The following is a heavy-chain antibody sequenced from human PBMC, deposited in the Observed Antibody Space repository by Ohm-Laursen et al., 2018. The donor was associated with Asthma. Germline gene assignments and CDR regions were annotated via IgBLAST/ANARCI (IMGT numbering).Heavy chain of an antibody. D-gene: IGHD1-26*01. CDR3: ARARSGSSYDY. Sequence: SLRLSCAASGFTFSSYAMHWVRQAPGKGLEWVAVGGSYYDGGLKYYADSVNGRFTVSRDDSKNTLYLQMNSLRAEDTAVYYCARARSGSSYDYWGQGTLVTVSS. J-gene: IGHJ4*02. CDR2: GGSYYDGGLK. V-gene: IGHV3-30-3*01. CDR1: GFTFSSYA.